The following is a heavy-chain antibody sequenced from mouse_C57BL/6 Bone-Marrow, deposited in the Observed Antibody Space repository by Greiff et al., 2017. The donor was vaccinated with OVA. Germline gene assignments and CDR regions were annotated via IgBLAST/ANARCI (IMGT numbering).Heavy chain of an antibody. CDR2: IDPSDSYT. CDR3: ARGNPNAMDD. CDR1: GYTFTSYW. J-gene: IGHJ4*01. Sequence: QVQLQQSGAELVKPGASVKLSCKASGYTFTSYWMQWVKQRPGQGLEWIGEIDPSDSYTNYNQKFKGKATLTVDTSSSTAYMQLSSLTSEDSAVYYCARGNPNAMDDWGQGTSVTVSS. V-gene: IGHV1-50*01.